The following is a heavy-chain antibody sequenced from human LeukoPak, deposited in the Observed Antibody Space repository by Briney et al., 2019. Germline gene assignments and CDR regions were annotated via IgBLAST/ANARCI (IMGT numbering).Heavy chain of an antibody. CDR1: GFTFSSYG. CDR3: ARDPTYYYDSSGYYFDY. Sequence: GGSLRLSCAAPGFTFSSYGMHWVRQAPGKGLEWVAVIWYDGSNKYYADSVKGRFTISRDNSKNTLYLQMNSLRAEDTAVYYCARDPTYYYDSSGYYFDYWGQGTLVTVSS. V-gene: IGHV3-33*01. J-gene: IGHJ4*02. CDR2: IWYDGSNK. D-gene: IGHD3-22*01.